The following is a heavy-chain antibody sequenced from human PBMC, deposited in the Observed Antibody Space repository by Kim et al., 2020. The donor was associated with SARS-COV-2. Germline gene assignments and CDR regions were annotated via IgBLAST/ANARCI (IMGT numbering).Heavy chain of an antibody. CDR1: GFTFSSYA. D-gene: IGHD5-12*01. CDR2: ISGSGGST. CDR3: ASPEIGATNWDDAFDT. J-gene: IGHJ3*02. Sequence: GGSLRLSCAAYGFTFSSYAMSWVRQAPGKGLEWVSAISGSGGSTYYADSVKGRFTISRDTSKNTPYLQINSLRAEYTVVYYCASPEIGATNWDDAFDTWG. V-gene: IGHV3-23*01.